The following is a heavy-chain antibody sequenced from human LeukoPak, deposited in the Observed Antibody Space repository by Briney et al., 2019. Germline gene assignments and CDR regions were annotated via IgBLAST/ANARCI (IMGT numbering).Heavy chain of an antibody. Sequence: GGPLRLSCAASGFTFSSYSMNWVRQAPGKGLEWVSSISSSSSYIYYADSVKGRFTISRDNAKNSLYLQMNSLRAEDTAVYYCARESDCSGGSCYYYGMDVWGQGTTVTVSS. CDR2: ISSSSSYI. D-gene: IGHD2-15*01. V-gene: IGHV3-21*01. CDR1: GFTFSSYS. J-gene: IGHJ6*02. CDR3: ARESDCSGGSCYYYGMDV.